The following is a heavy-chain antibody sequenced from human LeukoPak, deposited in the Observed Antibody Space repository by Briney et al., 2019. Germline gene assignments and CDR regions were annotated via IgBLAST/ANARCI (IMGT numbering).Heavy chain of an antibody. CDR1: GYTFTGYY. Sequence: ASVKVSCKASGYTFTGYYMHWVRQAPGQGLEWMGWMNPNSGNTGYAQKFQGRVTITRNTSISTAYMELSSLRSGDTAVYYCAVDYYDSSGYRLLDYWGQGTLVTVSS. CDR2: MNPNSGNT. D-gene: IGHD3-22*01. V-gene: IGHV1-8*03. CDR3: AVDYYDSSGYRLLDY. J-gene: IGHJ4*02.